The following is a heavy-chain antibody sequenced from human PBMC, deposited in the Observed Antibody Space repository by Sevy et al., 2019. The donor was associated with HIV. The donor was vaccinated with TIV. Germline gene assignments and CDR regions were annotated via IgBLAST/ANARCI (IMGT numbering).Heavy chain of an antibody. V-gene: IGHV1-18*01. CDR2: ISAYNGNT. CDR1: GYTFTSYG. D-gene: IGHD6-13*01. Sequence: ASVKVSCKASGYTFTSYGISWVRQAPGQGLEWMGWISAYNGNTNYAQKLQGRVTMTTDTSTGAAYMELRSLRSDDTAVYYCARDPRGRDIAAAGTMGYYYYGMDVWGQGTTVTSP. CDR3: ARDPRGRDIAAAGTMGYYYYGMDV. J-gene: IGHJ6*02.